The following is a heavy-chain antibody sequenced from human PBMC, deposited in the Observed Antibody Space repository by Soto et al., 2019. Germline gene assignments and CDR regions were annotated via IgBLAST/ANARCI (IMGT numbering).Heavy chain of an antibody. J-gene: IGHJ4*02. Sequence: ASVKVSCKTSGYSFIKNAIHWVLQAPGQRPEWMGWINVGTDKTKYSEKFQGRVTITTDTSASTAYMELTSLGSEDTAVYYCARLEAGVKLDYWGQGTPVTVSS. V-gene: IGHV1-3*01. CDR1: GYSFIKNA. CDR2: INVGTDKT. CDR3: ARLEAGVKLDY.